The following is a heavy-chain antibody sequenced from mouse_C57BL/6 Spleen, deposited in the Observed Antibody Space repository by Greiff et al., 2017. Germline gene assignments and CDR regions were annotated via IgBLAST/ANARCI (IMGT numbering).Heavy chain of an antibody. CDR3: ARRGDGYSSYAMDY. CDR2: INPYNGGT. J-gene: IGHJ2*01. Sequence: VQLKQSGPVLVKPGASVKMSCKASGYTFTDYYMNWVKQSHGKSLEWIGVINPYNGGTSYNQKFKGKATLTVDKSSSTAYMELNSLTSEDSAVYYCARRGDGYSSYAMDYWGQGTTLTVSS. CDR1: GYTFTDYY. D-gene: IGHD2-3*01. V-gene: IGHV1-19*01.